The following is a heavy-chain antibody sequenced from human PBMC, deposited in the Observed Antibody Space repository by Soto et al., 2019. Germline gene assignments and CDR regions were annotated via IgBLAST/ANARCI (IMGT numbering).Heavy chain of an antibody. CDR2: ILPFFGTA. D-gene: IGHD6-19*01. CDR1: GGSFRREA. J-gene: IGHJ4*02. CDR3: ARPNSSGWFALGY. V-gene: IGHV1-69*15. Sequence: QVQLVQSGAEVKKPGSSVKVSCKASGGSFRREAINWVRQAPGQGPEWMGNILPFFGTADYAPKFQGRVTLTADVSTTTAYMELRSLRSDDTAVYYCARPNSSGWFALGYWGQGTLVTVSS.